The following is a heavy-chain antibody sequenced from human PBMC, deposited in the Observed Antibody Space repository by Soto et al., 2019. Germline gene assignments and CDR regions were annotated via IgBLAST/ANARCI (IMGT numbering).Heavy chain of an antibody. CDR3: ARGTVWFDP. J-gene: IGHJ5*02. D-gene: IGHD4-4*01. CDR2: MNPNSGNT. Sequence: QVQLVQSGAEVKKPGASVKVSCKASGYTFTSYDINWVRQATGQGLEWMGWMNPNSGNTGYAQKFXXRXTXXRNTSISTAYMELSSLRSEDTAVYYCARGTVWFDPWGQGTLVTVSS. V-gene: IGHV1-8*01. CDR1: GYTFTSYD.